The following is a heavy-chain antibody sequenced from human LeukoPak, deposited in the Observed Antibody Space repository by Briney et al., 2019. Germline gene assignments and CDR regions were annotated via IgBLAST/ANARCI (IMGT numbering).Heavy chain of an antibody. J-gene: IGHJ6*03. CDR1: GGSFSGYY. D-gene: IGHD2-21*01. V-gene: IGHV4-34*01. Sequence: PSETLSLTCAVYGGSFSGYYWSWIRQPPGKGLEWIGEINHSGSTNYNPSLKSRVTISVDTSKNQFSLKLSSVTAADTAVYYCARGRIAYSYYYYYMDVWGKGNTVTVSS. CDR2: INHSGST. CDR3: ARGRIAYSYYYYYMDV.